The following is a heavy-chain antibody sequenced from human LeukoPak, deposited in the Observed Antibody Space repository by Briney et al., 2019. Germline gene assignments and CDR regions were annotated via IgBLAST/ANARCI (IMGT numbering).Heavy chain of an antibody. J-gene: IGHJ4*02. D-gene: IGHD3-9*01. V-gene: IGHV1-69*13. CDR1: GGTFSSYA. CDR3: ARGPYDILTGYPFDY. CDR2: IIPIFGTA. Sequence: GASVKVSCKASGGTFSSYAISWVRQAPGQGLEWMGGIIPIFGTANYAQKFQGRVTITADESTSTAYMELSSLRSEDTAVYYCARGPYDILTGYPFDYWGQGTLVTVSS.